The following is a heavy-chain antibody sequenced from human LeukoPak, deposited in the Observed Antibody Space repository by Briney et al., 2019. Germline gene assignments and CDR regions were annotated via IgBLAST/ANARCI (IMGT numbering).Heavy chain of an antibody. V-gene: IGHV3-48*01. J-gene: IGHJ4*02. CDR1: GFTFSDYS. Sequence: GGSLRLSCAASGFTFSDYSMNWVRQAPGQGLEWVSFISSRSRNIYHADSVKGRFTISRDSAKNSLYLQMNSLRAEDTAVYYCARSGYTYESTFDYWGQGTLVTVSS. CDR3: ARSGYTYESTFDY. CDR2: ISSRSRNI. D-gene: IGHD5-18*01.